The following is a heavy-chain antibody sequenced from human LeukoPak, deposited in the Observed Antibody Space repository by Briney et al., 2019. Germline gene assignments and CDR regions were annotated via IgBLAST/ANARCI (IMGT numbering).Heavy chain of an antibody. V-gene: IGHV3-43*01. Sequence: PGGSLRLSCAASGFTFNDYTIHWVRQAPGKGLEWVSRISWDGGSTSYADSVKGRFTISRDNAKNSLYLQMNSLRAEDTAVYYCAGSDTIGYTPRGWDYWDFDLWGRGTLVIVSS. CDR2: ISWDGGST. CDR3: AGSDTIGYTPRGWDYWDFDL. CDR1: GFTFNDYT. D-gene: IGHD3-16*02. J-gene: IGHJ2*01.